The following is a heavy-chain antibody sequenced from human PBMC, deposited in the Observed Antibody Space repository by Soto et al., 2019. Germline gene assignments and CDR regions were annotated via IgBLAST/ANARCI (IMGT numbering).Heavy chain of an antibody. CDR3: ARGGGVGVAGSAAFDM. J-gene: IGHJ3*02. V-gene: IGHV1-46*01. Sequence: QLHLVQSGAVVKKPGASVTVSCSASGYPVTAYYMHWVRQAPGRGLEWMGGINPATGTAKYTQTYQGRVTMTRDTSTGTVVMELSGLTSEDPAVFYCARGGGVGVAGSAAFDMWGQGTLVTVSS. D-gene: IGHD3-3*01. CDR1: GYPVTAYY. CDR2: INPATGTA.